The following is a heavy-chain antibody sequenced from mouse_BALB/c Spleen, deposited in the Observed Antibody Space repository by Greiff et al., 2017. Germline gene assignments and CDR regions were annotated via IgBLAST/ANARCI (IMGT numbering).Heavy chain of an antibody. J-gene: IGHJ2*01. V-gene: IGHV5-6-5*01. D-gene: IGHD2-3*01. CDR2: ISSGGST. CDR3: ARGNDGYYGGY. Sequence: EVKLVESGGGLVKPGGSLKLSCAASGFTFSSYAMSWVRQTPEKRLEWVASISSGGSTYYPDSVKGRFTISRDNARNILYLQMSSLRSEDTAMYYCARGNDGYYGGYWGQGTTLTVSS. CDR1: GFTFSSYA.